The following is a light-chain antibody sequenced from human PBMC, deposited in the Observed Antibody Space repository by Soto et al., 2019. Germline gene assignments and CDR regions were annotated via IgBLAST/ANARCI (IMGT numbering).Light chain of an antibody. CDR3: YQSCASLHHVSSPLP. CDR1: QTVTGNY. V-gene: IGKV3-20*01. CDR2: GAS. J-gene: IGKJ4*01. Sequence: ENELTQSPGTLSLSPGDRATLSCRASQTVTGNYLSCYQKKPGQPPMLIVYGASSRATGTPDRFSGRGSGTDFTLSITRLEPEDSAVYYCYQSCASLHHVSSPLPFGGGTKVEIK.